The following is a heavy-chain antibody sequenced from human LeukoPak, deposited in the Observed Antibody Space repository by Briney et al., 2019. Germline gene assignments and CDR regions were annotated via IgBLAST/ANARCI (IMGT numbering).Heavy chain of an antibody. Sequence: SLTISLTCAISGDRVSTNNAAWNWIRQSPSRGLEWLGRTYYRSKWYNYYAGSVKSRIIFNPDTSKNQFSLQLNSVTPEDTAVYYCAREKVVIAATHYYGMDVWGQGTTVTVSS. CDR1: GDRVSTNNAA. V-gene: IGHV6-1*01. D-gene: IGHD2-15*01. CDR2: TYYRSKWYN. CDR3: AREKVVIAATHYYGMDV. J-gene: IGHJ6*02.